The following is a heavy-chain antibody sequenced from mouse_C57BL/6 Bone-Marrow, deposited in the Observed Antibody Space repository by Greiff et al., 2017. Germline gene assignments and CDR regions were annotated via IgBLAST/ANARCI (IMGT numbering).Heavy chain of an antibody. J-gene: IGHJ1*03. CDR2: IDPSDSYT. D-gene: IGHD4-1*01. CDR1: GYTFTSYW. V-gene: IGHV1-69*01. Sequence: QVQLQQPGAELVMPGASVKLSCKASGYTFTSYWMHWVKQRPGQGLEWIGEIDPSDSYTNYNQKFKGKSTLTVDKSSSTAYMQLSSLTSEDSAVYYCARLGRYFDVGGTGTTVTVSS. CDR3: ARLGRYFDV.